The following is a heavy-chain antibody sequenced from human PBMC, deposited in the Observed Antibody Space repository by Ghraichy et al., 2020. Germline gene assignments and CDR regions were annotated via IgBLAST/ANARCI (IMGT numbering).Heavy chain of an antibody. CDR3: ARASTVVRFYYYDGMDV. Sequence: GGSLRLSCVGSGFTFGSYNLNWVRQSPGKDLEWVSYITSCSRSIFYEDSVKGRFTISRDNAQNSLYLQMNSLRDEETAVYYCARASTVVRFYYYDGMDVWGQGTTVTVSS. CDR2: ITSCSRSI. V-gene: IGHV3-48*02. CDR1: GFTFGSYN. D-gene: IGHD4-23*01. J-gene: IGHJ6*02.